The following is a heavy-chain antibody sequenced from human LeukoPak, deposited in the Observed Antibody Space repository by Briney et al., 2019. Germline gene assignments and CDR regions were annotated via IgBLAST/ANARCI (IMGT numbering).Heavy chain of an antibody. CDR3: ARDLEFSFSHYYGSGSYLGCYDY. CDR2: INPNSGGT. Sequence: ASVKVSCKASGYTFTGYYMHWVRQAPGQGLEWMGWINPNSGGTNYAQKFQGRVTMTRDTSISTAYMELSRLRSDDTAVYYCARDLEFSFSHYYGSGSYLGCYDYWGQGTLVTVSS. V-gene: IGHV1-2*02. D-gene: IGHD3-10*01. CDR1: GYTFTGYY. J-gene: IGHJ4*02.